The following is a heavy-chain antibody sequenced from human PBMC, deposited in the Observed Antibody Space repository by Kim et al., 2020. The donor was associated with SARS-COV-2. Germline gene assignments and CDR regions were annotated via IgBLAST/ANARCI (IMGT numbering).Heavy chain of an antibody. D-gene: IGHD6-19*01. CDR2: NT. V-gene: IGHV1-3*01. J-gene: IGHJ4*02. Sequence: NTKYSQKFQGRVTITRDTSASTAYMELSSLRSEDTAVYYCARSGSVTDDYWGQGTLVTVSS. CDR3: ARSGSVTDDY.